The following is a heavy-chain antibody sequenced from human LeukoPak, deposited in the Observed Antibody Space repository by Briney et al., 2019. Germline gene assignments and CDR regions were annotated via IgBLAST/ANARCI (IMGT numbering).Heavy chain of an antibody. V-gene: IGHV3-66*01. Sequence: PGGSLRLSCAASGFTFSSYAMSWVRQAPGKGLEWVSVIYSSGSTYYADSVKGRFTISRDNSENTVSLQMNSLRVEDTAVYYCTRDFKSGYDDYWGQGTLVTVSS. D-gene: IGHD5-12*01. J-gene: IGHJ4*02. CDR2: IYSSGST. CDR1: GFTFSSYA. CDR3: TRDFKSGYDDY.